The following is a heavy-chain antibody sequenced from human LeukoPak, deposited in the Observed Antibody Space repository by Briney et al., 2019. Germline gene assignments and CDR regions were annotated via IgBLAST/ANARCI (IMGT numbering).Heavy chain of an antibody. J-gene: IGHJ2*01. V-gene: IGHV5-51*01. CDR3: ARVVVVNSIFWYFDL. Sequence: GESLKISCKGSGYSFTSYWIGWVRQMPGKGLEWMGIIHPGDSDTRYSPSFQGQVTISVDKSISTAYLQWSSLKASDTAMYYCARVVVVNSIFWYFDLWGRGTLVTVAS. D-gene: IGHD2-21*01. CDR1: GYSFTSYW. CDR2: IHPGDSDT.